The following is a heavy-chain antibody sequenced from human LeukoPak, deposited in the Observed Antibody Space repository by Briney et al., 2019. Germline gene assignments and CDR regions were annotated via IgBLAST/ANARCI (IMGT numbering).Heavy chain of an antibody. CDR1: GVSISSYY. V-gene: IGHV4-4*09. J-gene: IGHJ4*02. CDR3: ARGARLFDS. Sequence: SETLSLACTVSGVSISSYYWSWIRQPPGKGLECIGYIYISGDTNYNPSHKSRVTMSLDTSKNQFSLKLSSLTAADTAVYYCARGARLFDSWGQGTLVTVSS. D-gene: IGHD3-16*01. CDR2: IYISGDT.